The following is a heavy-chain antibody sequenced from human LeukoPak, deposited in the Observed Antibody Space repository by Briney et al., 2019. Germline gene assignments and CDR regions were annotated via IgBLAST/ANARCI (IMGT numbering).Heavy chain of an antibody. CDR1: GYTFTNYD. J-gene: IGHJ4*02. CDR3: AREDYYDSGSSDY. Sequence: ASVKVSCEASGYTFTNYDINWVRQATGQGLEWMGWMNPNSGSTAYAQKFQGRVTITRNTSISTAYMELSSLRSEDTAVYYCAREDYYDSGSSDYWGQGTLVTVSS. CDR2: MNPNSGST. V-gene: IGHV1-8*03. D-gene: IGHD3-22*01.